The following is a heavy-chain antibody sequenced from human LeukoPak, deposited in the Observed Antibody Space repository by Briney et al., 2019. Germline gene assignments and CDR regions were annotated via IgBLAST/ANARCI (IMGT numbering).Heavy chain of an antibody. CDR2: INPDNGDT. CDR3: ATGGDFVGH. CDR1: GITFVAYF. Sequence: ASVRVSCKASGITFVAYFMHWVRQAPGQGLQWMGWINPDNGDTNYAPDFQGRVSVTTDPSLNTIYLDVNGLRFDDTAIYFCATGGDFVGHWGQGTLVTVSS. J-gene: IGHJ5*02. V-gene: IGHV1-2*02. D-gene: IGHD3-16*01.